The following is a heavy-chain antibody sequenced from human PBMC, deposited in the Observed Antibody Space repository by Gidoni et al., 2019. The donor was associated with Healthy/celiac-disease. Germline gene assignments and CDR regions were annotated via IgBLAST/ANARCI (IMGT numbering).Heavy chain of an antibody. D-gene: IGHD3-10*01. J-gene: IGHJ6*02. CDR2: ISDDGSNK. Sequence: QVQLVESGGGVVHPGRSLRLSCADSGFTFSSYAMHWVRQAPGKGLEWVAVISDDGSNKYYAGSVKGRFTISRDNSKNTLYLQMNSLRAEDTAVYYCARDLWFGELLSPTPGGGMDVWGQGTTVTVSS. CDR3: ARDLWFGELLSPTPGGGMDV. V-gene: IGHV3-30-3*01. CDR1: GFTFSSYA.